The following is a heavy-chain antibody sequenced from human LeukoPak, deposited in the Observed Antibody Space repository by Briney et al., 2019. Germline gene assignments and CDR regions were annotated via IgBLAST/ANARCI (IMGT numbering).Heavy chain of an antibody. CDR2: IYYSGST. J-gene: IGHJ4*02. D-gene: IGHD2-21*02. V-gene: IGHV4-39*07. CDR3: TSDYYCGGDCFDPDFDY. Sequence: SETLSLTCTVSGDSISGSNYYWGWIRQPPGKGLEWIGSIYYSGSTHSNPSLKSRVTISPAMSKNQFSLKLTSVTAADAAVYYCTSDYYCGGDCFDPDFDYWGQGTLVTVSS. CDR1: GDSISGSNYY.